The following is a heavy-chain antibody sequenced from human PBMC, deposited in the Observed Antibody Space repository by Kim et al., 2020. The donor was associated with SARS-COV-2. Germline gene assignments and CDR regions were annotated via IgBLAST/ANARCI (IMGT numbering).Heavy chain of an antibody. CDR2: IRSKAYGGTT. Sequence: GGSLRLSCTASGFTFGDYAMSWVRQAPGKGLEWVGFIRSKAYGGTTEYAASVKGRFTISRDDSKSIAYLQMNSLKTEDTAVYYCTRLRFLEWFYYFDYWGQGTLVTVSS. CDR1: GFTFGDYA. D-gene: IGHD3-3*01. J-gene: IGHJ4*02. V-gene: IGHV3-49*04. CDR3: TRLRFLEWFYYFDY.